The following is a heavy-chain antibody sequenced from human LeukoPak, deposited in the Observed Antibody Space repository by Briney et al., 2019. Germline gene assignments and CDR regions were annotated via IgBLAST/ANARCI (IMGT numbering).Heavy chain of an antibody. J-gene: IGHJ4*02. CDR1: GGSIRSSYYY. Sequence: SETLSLTCTVSGGSIRSSYYYWGWIRQPPGKGLEWIGSIYDSGSTYYNPSLKSRVTISVDTSKNQFSLKLNSVTAADTAVYYCAREERLSLSQSDWGQGTLVTVSS. D-gene: IGHD2/OR15-2a*01. V-gene: IGHV4-39*02. CDR2: IYDSGST. CDR3: AREERLSLSQSD.